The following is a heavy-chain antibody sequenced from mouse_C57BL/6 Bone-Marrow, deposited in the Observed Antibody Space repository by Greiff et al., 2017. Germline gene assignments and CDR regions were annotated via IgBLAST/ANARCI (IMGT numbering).Heavy chain of an antibody. CDR3: ARGTYYSDYGYAMDY. Sequence: VQLQQPGAELVKPGASVKLSCKASGYTFTSYWMHWVKQRPGRGLEWIGRIDPNSGGTTYNEKFKSKATLTVDKPSSTAYMQLSSLTSEDSAVYYCARGTYYSDYGYAMDYWGQGTSVTVSS. D-gene: IGHD2-5*01. V-gene: IGHV1-72*01. CDR2: IDPNSGGT. CDR1: GYTFTSYW. J-gene: IGHJ4*01.